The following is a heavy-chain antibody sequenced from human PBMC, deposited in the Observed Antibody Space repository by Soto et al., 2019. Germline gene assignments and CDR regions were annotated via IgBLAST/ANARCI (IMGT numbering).Heavy chain of an antibody. CDR3: ARRSSGSYGMDV. D-gene: IGHD1-26*01. CDR2: IWSDGSNK. CDR1: GFTFSNYG. Sequence: QVQLVESGGGVVQPGRSLRLPCAASGFTFSNYGMHWVRQPPGKGLEWVAVIWSDGSNKYYADSVKGRFTISRDNSKNTLYLQMNSLRAEDTAVYYCARRSSGSYGMDVWGQGTTVTVSS. J-gene: IGHJ6*02. V-gene: IGHV3-33*01.